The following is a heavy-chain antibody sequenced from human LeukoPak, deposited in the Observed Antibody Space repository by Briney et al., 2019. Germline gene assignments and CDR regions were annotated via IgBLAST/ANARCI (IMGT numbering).Heavy chain of an antibody. D-gene: IGHD4-23*01. CDR1: GGSFSDSF. J-gene: IGHJ5*01. Sequence: SETLSLTCAVYGGSFSDSFWSWIRQPPGKGLEWIGEINHSGSTNYNPSLKSRVTISVDTSKNQFSLKLNPVTAADTAVYYCARGELLATVVTPGGLNWFDSWGQGTLVTVSS. CDR2: INHSGST. V-gene: IGHV4-34*01. CDR3: ARGELLATVVTPGGLNWFDS.